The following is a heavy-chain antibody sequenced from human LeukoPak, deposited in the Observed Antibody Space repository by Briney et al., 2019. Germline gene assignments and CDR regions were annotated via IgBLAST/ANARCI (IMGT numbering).Heavy chain of an antibody. CDR1: GFTFSSSA. J-gene: IGHJ3*02. V-gene: IGHV3-21*04. CDR2: INNVASHI. D-gene: IGHD6-13*01. Sequence: GGSLRLSCAGSGFTFSSSAMNWVRQAPGKGLEWVSSINNVASHIYYADSVKGRFTISRDNAKNSLYLQMNSLRAEDTAVYYCARVASRQQLVGNAFDIWGQGTMVTVSS. CDR3: ARVASRQQLVGNAFDI.